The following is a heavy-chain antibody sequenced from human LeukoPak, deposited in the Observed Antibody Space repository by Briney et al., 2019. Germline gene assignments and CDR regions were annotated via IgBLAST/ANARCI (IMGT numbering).Heavy chain of an antibody. Sequence: GGSLRLSCAASGFTVSSNYMSWVRQAPGKGLEWVSVIYSGDSTYYADSVKGRFTISRDNSKNTLYLQMNSLRAEGTAVYYCARDIGYSSSWSGGGFDYWGQGTLVTVSS. CDR2: IYSGDST. V-gene: IGHV3-66*01. CDR3: ARDIGYSSSWSGGGFDY. J-gene: IGHJ4*02. D-gene: IGHD6-13*01. CDR1: GFTVSSNY.